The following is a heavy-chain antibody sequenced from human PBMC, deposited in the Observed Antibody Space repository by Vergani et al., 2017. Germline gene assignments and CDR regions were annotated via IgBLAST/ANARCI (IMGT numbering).Heavy chain of an antibody. CDR3: GRGSDNYN. Sequence: VELLESGGGLAQPGGSLRVSCSAYGFRVTTYYMSWVRQAPGKGLEWVSSIKNTGDSTHYADSVKGRFTISRDNSKNTLYLQMNSLRVEDTAVYYCGRGSDNYNWGQGTLVTVSS. J-gene: IGHJ4*02. CDR1: GFRVTTYY. D-gene: IGHD5-24*01. CDR2: IKNTGDST. V-gene: IGHV3-23*01.